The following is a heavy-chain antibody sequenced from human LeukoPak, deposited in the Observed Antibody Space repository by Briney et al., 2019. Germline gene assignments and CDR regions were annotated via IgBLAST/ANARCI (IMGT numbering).Heavy chain of an antibody. V-gene: IGHV3-21*01. CDR3: ARHPLLWFGELSSPNDY. CDR1: GFTFSSYS. D-gene: IGHD3-10*01. J-gene: IGHJ4*02. Sequence: PGGSLRLSCAASGFTFSSYSMNWVRQAPGKGLEWVSSISSSSSYIYYADSVKGRFTISRDNTKNSLYLQMNSLRAEDTAVYYCARHPLLWFGELSSPNDYWGQGTLVTVSS. CDR2: ISSSSSYI.